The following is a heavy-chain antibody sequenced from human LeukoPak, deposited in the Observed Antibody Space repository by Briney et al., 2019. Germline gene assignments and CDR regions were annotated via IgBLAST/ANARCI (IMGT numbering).Heavy chain of an antibody. CDR2: FNHSGST. CDR1: GERFSDFY. D-gene: IGHD4-17*01. V-gene: IGHV4-34*01. Sequence: PSETLSLTCAVYGERFSDFYWRWLRQPTGMGLEWIGEFNHSGSTNHNPPLKSRLTISVDTSKNQLSLKLSSVTAADTAVYYCARVRTTLTTFKNYYYGMDVWGQGTTVTVSS. CDR3: ARVRTTLTTFKNYYYGMDV. J-gene: IGHJ6*02.